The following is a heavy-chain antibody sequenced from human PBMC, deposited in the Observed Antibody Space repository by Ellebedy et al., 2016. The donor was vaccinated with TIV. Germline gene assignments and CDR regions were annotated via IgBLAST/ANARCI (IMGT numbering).Heavy chain of an antibody. D-gene: IGHD3-3*01. CDR2: ITGNGRGT. J-gene: IGHJ5*02. CDR3: TREHWSSLPS. Sequence: GESLKISCAASGFSFSPQWMSWVRQAPGKGLVWVSGITGNGRGTNYADSVRGRFVIFRDNAKNILYLQMNSLGADDTAVYYCTREHWSSLPSWGQGTLVTVSS. V-gene: IGHV3-74*01. CDR1: GFSFSPQW.